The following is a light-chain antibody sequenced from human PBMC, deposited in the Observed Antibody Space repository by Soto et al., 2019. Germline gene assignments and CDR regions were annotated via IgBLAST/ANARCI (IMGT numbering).Light chain of an antibody. CDR3: SSYTSSTTRV. V-gene: IGLV2-14*03. Sequence: QSALTQPASVSGSPGQSITITCTGTSSDVGFYNYVSWYQHHPGKAPKLMIYDVTNRPSGVSSRFSGSKSGNTASLTISGLQAEDEADYYCSSYTSSTTRVFGPGTKLTVL. CDR2: DVT. CDR1: SSDVGFYNY. J-gene: IGLJ1*01.